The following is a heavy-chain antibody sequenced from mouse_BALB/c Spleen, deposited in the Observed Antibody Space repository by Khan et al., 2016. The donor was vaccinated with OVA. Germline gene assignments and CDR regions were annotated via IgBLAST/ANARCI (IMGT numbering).Heavy chain of an antibody. J-gene: IGHJ3*01. CDR3: ARFGNCVWFAD. V-gene: IGHV3-8*02. CDR2: ICYSGST. D-gene: IGHD2-1*01. CDR1: GDSITSGY. Sequence: EVQLQQSGPSLVKPSQTLSLTCSVTGDSITSGYWHWIRKFPGNKLECMGYICYSGSTYYNPSLKSRISITRDTSKSQYYLQLNSVTTEATATYXGARFGNCVWFADWGQGTLVTVSA.